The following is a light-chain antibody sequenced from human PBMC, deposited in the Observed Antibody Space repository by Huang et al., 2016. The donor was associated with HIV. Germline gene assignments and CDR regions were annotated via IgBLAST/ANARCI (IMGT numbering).Light chain of an antibody. CDR3: LQGRHWPPT. Sequence: DILLTQSPLSLPVTLGQPASISCRSSQSLIFTDGNTYLNWFHQRPGQPPRRLIYKVAKRDSGVPARMSGRGAGRYFTLEISRVEAEDVGRYFWLQGRHWPPTFGQGTKVELK. CDR1: QSLIFTDGNTY. J-gene: IGKJ1*01. V-gene: IGKV2-30*01. CDR2: KVA.